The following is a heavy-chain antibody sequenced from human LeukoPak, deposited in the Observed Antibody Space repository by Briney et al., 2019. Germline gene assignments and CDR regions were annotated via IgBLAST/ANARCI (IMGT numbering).Heavy chain of an antibody. CDR3: AGRARPELNCGGDCFFF. J-gene: IGHJ4*02. V-gene: IGHV5-51*01. Sequence: GGSPMISCKGSGYSLTKYWIGWVRQMPGKGLEWMGIIYPGYSDTRYSPSFQGQVTISADKSISTAYLQWSSLRASDTAIYYCAGRARPELNCGGDCFFFWGQGTLVTVSS. D-gene: IGHD2-21*01. CDR2: IYPGYSDT. CDR1: GYSLTKYW.